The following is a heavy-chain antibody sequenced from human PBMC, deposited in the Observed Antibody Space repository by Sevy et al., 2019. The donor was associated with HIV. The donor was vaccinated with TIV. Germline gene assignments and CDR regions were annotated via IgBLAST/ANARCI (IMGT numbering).Heavy chain of an antibody. V-gene: IGHV3-21*01. J-gene: IGHJ4*02. CDR2: ISSNSNYI. Sequence: GGSLRLSCAASGFTFSSYSMNWVRQAPGKGLEWVSSISSNSNYIYYADSVKGRFTISRDNAKNSLYLQMNSLRAEDMAGFYCEGEGVGYGDSERGGGAFDYWGQGTLVTVSS. CDR1: GFTFSSYS. CDR3: EGEGVGYGDSERGGGAFDY. D-gene: IGHD4-17*01.